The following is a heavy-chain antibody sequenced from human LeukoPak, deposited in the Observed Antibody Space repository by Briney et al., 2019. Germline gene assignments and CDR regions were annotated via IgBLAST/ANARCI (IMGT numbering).Heavy chain of an antibody. D-gene: IGHD1-7*01. CDR3: TTEGLELSYYYMDV. J-gene: IGHJ6*03. CDR2: IKSKTDGGTT. CDR1: GFTFSNAW. V-gene: IGHV3-15*01. Sequence: PGGSLRLSCAASGFTFSNAWMSWVRQAPGKGLEWVGRIKSKTDGGTTDYAAPVKGRFTISRDDSKNTLYPQMNSLKTEDTAVYYCTTEGLELSYYYMDVWGKGTTVTVSS.